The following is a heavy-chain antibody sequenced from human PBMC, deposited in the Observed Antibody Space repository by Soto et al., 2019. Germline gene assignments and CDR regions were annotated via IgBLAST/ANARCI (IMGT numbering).Heavy chain of an antibody. CDR3: ARADFGGGDSAYYYYGMDV. V-gene: IGHV4-31*03. J-gene: IGHJ6*02. D-gene: IGHD2-21*02. CDR2: IYYRGST. Sequence: QVQLQESGPGLVKPSQTLSLTCTVSGGSISSGGYYWSWIRQHPGKGLEWIGYIYYRGSTYYNPSIMRRVTISVDTSKNQFSLKLSSVTAADTAVYYCARADFGGGDSAYYYYGMDVWGQGTTVTVSS. CDR1: GGSISSGGYY.